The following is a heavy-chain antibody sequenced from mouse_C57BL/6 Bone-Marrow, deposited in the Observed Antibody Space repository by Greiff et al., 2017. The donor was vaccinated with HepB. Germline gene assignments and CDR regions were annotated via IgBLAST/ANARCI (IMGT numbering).Heavy chain of an antibody. Sequence: VQLKQSGPELVKPGASVKISCKASGYSFTGYYMNWVKQSPEKSLEWIGEINPSTGGTTYNQKFKAKATLTVDKSSSTAYMQLKSLTSEDSAVYYCARGYYGSSYWYFDVWGTGTTVTVSS. D-gene: IGHD1-1*01. V-gene: IGHV1-42*01. CDR1: GYSFTGYY. CDR2: INPSTGGT. CDR3: ARGYYGSSYWYFDV. J-gene: IGHJ1*03.